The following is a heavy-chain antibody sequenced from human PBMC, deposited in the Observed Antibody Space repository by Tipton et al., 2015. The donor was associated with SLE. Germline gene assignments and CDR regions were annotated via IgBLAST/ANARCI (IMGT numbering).Heavy chain of an antibody. D-gene: IGHD1-14*01. V-gene: IGHV5-51*03. Sequence: QLVQSGAEVKKPGESLKISCKGSGYDFWGYWIGWVRQMPGEGLEWMGIIYPDDSNTRYSPSFQGQVTFSADKSTSTAYLQWSSLKASDTAMYFCVRRWYNNNWDHLDYWGQGTLVTVSS. CDR3: VRRWYNNNWDHLDY. CDR1: GYDFWGYW. CDR2: IYPDDSNT. J-gene: IGHJ4*02.